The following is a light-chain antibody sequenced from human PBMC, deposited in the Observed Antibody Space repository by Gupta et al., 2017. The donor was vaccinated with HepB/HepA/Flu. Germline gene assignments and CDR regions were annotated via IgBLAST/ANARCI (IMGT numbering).Light chain of an antibody. CDR3: RQYGSSPFT. CDR1: QSVSSSF. J-gene: IGKJ3*01. V-gene: IGKV3-20*01. Sequence: EIVLTQSPGTLSLSPGERATLSCRASQSVSSSFLAWYQQKPGQAPRLLIYGASSRATGIPDRFSGSVSGTDFTLTITRLEPEDFAVYYCRQYGSSPFTFGPGTKVDIK. CDR2: GAS.